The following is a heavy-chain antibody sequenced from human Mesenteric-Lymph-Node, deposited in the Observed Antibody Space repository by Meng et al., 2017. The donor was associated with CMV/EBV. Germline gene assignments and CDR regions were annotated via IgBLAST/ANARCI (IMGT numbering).Heavy chain of an antibody. Sequence: FTFSVYAMGWVRQAPGQGLEWVAVISYDGSNRYYTDSVKGRFTVSRDNSKNTLYLQMNSLRAEDTAVYYCSRDLGNFGVVIIPFDYWGQGTLVTVSS. CDR1: FTFSVYA. CDR2: ISYDGSNR. CDR3: SRDLGNFGVVIIPFDY. J-gene: IGHJ4*02. V-gene: IGHV3-30-3*01. D-gene: IGHD3-3*01.